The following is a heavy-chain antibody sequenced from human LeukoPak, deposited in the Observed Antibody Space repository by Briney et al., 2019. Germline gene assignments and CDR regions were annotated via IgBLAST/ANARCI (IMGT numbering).Heavy chain of an antibody. D-gene: IGHD2-21*02. V-gene: IGHV1-69*02. CDR3: ARAADCGGDCHTNFDN. CDR2: TIPIFGIA. J-gene: IGHJ4*02. Sequence: GARVKLLYEGRAGCSSSEYIRGVRLAPEQGLEWMGRTIPIFGIANYAQKFQGRVTITADKSTSTAYMELSSLRSEDTAVYYCARAADCGGDCHTNFDNWAQGTLVTVSS. CDR1: AGCSSSEY.